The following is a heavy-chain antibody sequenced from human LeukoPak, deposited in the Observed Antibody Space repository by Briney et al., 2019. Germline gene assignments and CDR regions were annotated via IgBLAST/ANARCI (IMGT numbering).Heavy chain of an antibody. Sequence: PGGSLRVSCAASGFTFSDYYMSWIRQAPGKGLEWVSYISSSGSTIYYADSVKGRLTISRDNAKNSLYLQMNSLRAEDTAVYYCARVDSRWSNYYGMDVWGQGTTVTVSS. V-gene: IGHV3-11*04. CDR1: GFTFSDYY. CDR2: ISSSGSTI. D-gene: IGHD4-23*01. J-gene: IGHJ6*02. CDR3: ARVDSRWSNYYGMDV.